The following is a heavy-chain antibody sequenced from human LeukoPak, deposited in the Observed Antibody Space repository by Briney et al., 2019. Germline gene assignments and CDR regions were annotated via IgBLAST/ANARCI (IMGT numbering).Heavy chain of an antibody. V-gene: IGHV4-30-4*01. CDR1: GGSISSGDYY. CDR3: ARVVVTAMAFDY. D-gene: IGHD2-21*02. J-gene: IGHJ4*02. CDR2: IYYSGST. Sequence: SQTLSLTCTVSGGSISSGDYYWSWIRQPPGKGLEWIGYIYYSGSTYYNPSLKSRVTISVDTSKNQFSLKLSSVIAADTAVYYCARVVVTAMAFDYWGQGTLVTVSS.